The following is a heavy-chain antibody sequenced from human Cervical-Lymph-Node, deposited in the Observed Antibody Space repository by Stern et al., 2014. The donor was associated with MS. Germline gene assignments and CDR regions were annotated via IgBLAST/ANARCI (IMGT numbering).Heavy chain of an antibody. CDR1: GDTFASYP. CDR2: VNPTDGRT. CDR3: ANPLPYAN. D-gene: IGHD4-17*01. V-gene: IGHV1-46*03. J-gene: IGHJ1*01. Sequence: VQLVQSGAEVKKPGASVKVSCKASGDTFASYPIHWLRKAPGQGPEWMGIVNPTDGRTTYAQTFQGRVTMTRDTSTRTVYMELSSLRAEDTAMYFCANPLPYANWGQGTRVTVSS.